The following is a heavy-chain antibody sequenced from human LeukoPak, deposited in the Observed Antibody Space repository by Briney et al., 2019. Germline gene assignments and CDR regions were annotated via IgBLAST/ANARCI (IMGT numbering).Heavy chain of an antibody. V-gene: IGHV4-59*01. Sequence: SETLSLTCTVSGGSISSYYWSWIRQPPAKGLEWIGYIYYSGSTNYNPSLTSRGTISVDTAKNQFSLKLSSVTAADTAVYYCAREGAVGYSYGHYFDYWGQGTLVTVSS. CDR1: GGSISSYY. CDR3: AREGAVGYSYGHYFDY. J-gene: IGHJ4*02. D-gene: IGHD5-18*01. CDR2: IYYSGST.